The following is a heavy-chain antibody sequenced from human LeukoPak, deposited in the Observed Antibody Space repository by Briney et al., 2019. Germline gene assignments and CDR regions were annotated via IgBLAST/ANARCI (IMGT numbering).Heavy chain of an antibody. Sequence: SQTLSLTCAMSGDSVSMDSAAWGWIRQSPSRGLEWLGRTYYRSKWFHDYAVSVRSRVSVNPDTSKNQFSLQLNSVTPEDTAVYYCDRYLGSCSQRYGFDPWAQGTLVTVSS. CDR3: DRYLGSCSQRYGFDP. J-gene: IGHJ5*02. V-gene: IGHV6-1*01. CDR2: TYYRSKWFH. D-gene: IGHD6-19*01. CDR1: GDSVSMDSAA.